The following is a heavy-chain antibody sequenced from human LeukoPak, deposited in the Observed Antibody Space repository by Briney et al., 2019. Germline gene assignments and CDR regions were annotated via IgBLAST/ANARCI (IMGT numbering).Heavy chain of an antibody. CDR1: GGSISNYY. CDR3: ASNTIPAAWYFDL. D-gene: IGHD6-13*01. V-gene: IGHV4-59*08. Sequence: SETLSLTCTVSGGSISNYYWSWIRQPPGKGLEWIGYISYSGSTNYNPSLRSRVTISVDTSKNQFSLKLSSVTAADTAVYYCASNTIPAAWYFDLWGGGTLVTVSS. CDR2: ISYSGST. J-gene: IGHJ2*01.